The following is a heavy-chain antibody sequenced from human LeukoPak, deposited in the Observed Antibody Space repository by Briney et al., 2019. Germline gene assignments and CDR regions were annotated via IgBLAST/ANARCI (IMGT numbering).Heavy chain of an antibody. V-gene: IGHV1-2*02. CDR1: GYTFTGYY. Sequence: ASVKVSCKASGYTFTGYYMHWVRQAPGQGLEWMGWINPNSVGTNYAQKFQGRVTMTRDTSISTAYMELSRLRSDDTAVYYCARGVPAAIYGVVYWGQGTLVTVSS. CDR2: INPNSVGT. D-gene: IGHD2-2*01. J-gene: IGHJ4*02. CDR3: ARGVPAAIYGVVY.